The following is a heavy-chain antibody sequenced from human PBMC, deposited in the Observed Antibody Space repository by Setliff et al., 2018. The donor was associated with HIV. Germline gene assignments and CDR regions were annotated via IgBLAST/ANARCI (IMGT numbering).Heavy chain of an antibody. V-gene: IGHV1-46*02. Sequence: GASVKVSCKASGYTFNNYYMHWVRQAPGQGLEWMGIINPSDNRTYYAQKFQGRVTMTRDTSTSSVYMELRSLRSEDTAVYFCARDSFTVDYFMDVWGKGTPVTVSS. J-gene: IGHJ6*03. CDR3: ARDSFTVDYFMDV. D-gene: IGHD3-10*01. CDR2: INPSDNRT. CDR1: GYTFNNYY.